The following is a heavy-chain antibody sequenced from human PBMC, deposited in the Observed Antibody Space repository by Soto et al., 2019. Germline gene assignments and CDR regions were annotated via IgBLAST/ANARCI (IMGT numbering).Heavy chain of an antibody. V-gene: IGHV3-23*01. D-gene: IGHD3-9*01. CDR1: GLTLSTYA. CDR2: ISGGGGSS. Sequence: EVKLLESGGGFIQPGGSLRLSCTASGLTLSTYAMSWVRQAPGKGLEFVSFISGGGGSSYSADSVKGRFTVSRDNLKNTLSLQMNSLRVEDTAVYYCVKLLRSWYGHNALDVWGQGTTVTVSS. CDR3: VKLLRSWYGHNALDV. J-gene: IGHJ6*02.